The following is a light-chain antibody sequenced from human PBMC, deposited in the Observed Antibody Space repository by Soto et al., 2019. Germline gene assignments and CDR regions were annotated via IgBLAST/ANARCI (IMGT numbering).Light chain of an antibody. CDR1: SSDVGVYNY. CDR3: CSYAGSSLWV. V-gene: IGLV2-11*01. Sequence: QSVLTQPRSVSGSPGQSVTISCTGTSSDVGVYNYVSWYQQQPGKAPQLVMYDVIKRPSGVPDRFSGSKSGNTASLTISGLQAEDEAGYYGCSYAGSSLWVFGGGTKVTVL. J-gene: IGLJ3*02. CDR2: DVI.